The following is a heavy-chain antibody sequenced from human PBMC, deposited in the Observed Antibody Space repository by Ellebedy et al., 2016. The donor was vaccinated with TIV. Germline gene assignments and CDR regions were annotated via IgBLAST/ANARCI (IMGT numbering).Heavy chain of an antibody. CDR2: IIPIFGTA. V-gene: IGHV1-69*13. D-gene: IGHD1-26*01. J-gene: IGHJ6*02. CDR1: GGTFSSYA. Sequence: SVKVSCXASGGTFSSYAISWVRQAPGQGLEWMGGIIPIFGTANYAQKFQGRVTITADESTSTAYMELSSLRSEDTAVYYCARSGSGLPQYGMDVWGQGTTVTVSS. CDR3: ARSGSGLPQYGMDV.